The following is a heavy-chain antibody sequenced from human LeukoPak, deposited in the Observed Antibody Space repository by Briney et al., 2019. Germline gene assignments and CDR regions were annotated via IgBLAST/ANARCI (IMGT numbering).Heavy chain of an antibody. D-gene: IGHD3-22*01. CDR3: ARGSEDYDSSGYGYFDL. CDR1: GYTFTSYG. V-gene: IGHV1-18*01. CDR2: ISAYNGST. Sequence: ASVKVSCKASGYTFTSYGISWVRQAPGQGLEWMGWISAYNGSTNYAQKLQGRVTMTTDTSTSTAYMELRSLRSDDTAVYYCARGSEDYDSSGYGYFDLWGRGTLVTVSS. J-gene: IGHJ2*01.